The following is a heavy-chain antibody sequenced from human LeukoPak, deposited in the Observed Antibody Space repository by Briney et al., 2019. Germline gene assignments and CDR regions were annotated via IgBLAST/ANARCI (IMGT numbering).Heavy chain of an antibody. CDR3: AKVERRSFHDYGDYGDY. D-gene: IGHD4-17*01. CDR2: ISGSGGST. CDR1: GFTFSSYA. J-gene: IGHJ4*02. V-gene: IGHV3-23*01. Sequence: QTGGSLRLSCAASGFTFSSYAMSWVRQAPGKGLEWVSAISGSGGSTYYADSVKGRFTISRDNSKNTLYLQMNSLRAEDTAVYYCAKVERRSFHDYGDYGDYWGQGTLVTVSS.